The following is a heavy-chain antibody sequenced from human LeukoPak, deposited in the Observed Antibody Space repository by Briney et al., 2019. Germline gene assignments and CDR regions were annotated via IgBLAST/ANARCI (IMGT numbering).Heavy chain of an antibody. CDR1: GFTFSSYG. J-gene: IGHJ3*02. CDR3: ARDRTTVLQADDAVDI. D-gene: IGHD4-17*01. Sequence: PGGSLRLSCAASGFTFSSYGMHWVRQAPGKGLEWVAVIWYDGSNKYYADSVKGRFTISRDNSKNTLYLQMNSLRAEDTAVYYCARDRTTVLQADDAVDIWGQGTMVTVSS. CDR2: IWYDGSNK. V-gene: IGHV3-33*01.